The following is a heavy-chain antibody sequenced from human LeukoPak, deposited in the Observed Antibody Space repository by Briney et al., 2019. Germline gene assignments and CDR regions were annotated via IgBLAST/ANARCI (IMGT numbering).Heavy chain of an antibody. V-gene: IGHV1-8*01. J-gene: IGHJ4*02. D-gene: IGHD6-13*01. Sequence: ASVKVSCKASGYTFTSYDINWVRQATGQGLEWMGWMNPNSGNTGYAQKFQGRVTMTRNTSISTAYMELSSLRSEDTAVYYCARAREAAGQIDYWGQGTLVTVSS. CDR1: GYTFTSYD. CDR3: ARAREAAGQIDY. CDR2: MNPNSGNT.